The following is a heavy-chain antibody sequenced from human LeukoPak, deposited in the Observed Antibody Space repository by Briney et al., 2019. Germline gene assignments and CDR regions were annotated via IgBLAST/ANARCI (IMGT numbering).Heavy chain of an antibody. J-gene: IGHJ4*02. CDR2: IYYSGSA. CDR3: AGAYYYGSGSYFAG. D-gene: IGHD3-10*01. V-gene: IGHV4-31*03. Sequence: SETLSLTCTVSGGSINNGGYYWSWIRQHPGKGLEWIGYIYYSGSAYYNPSLRSRVTISVDTSKNQFSLKLSSVTAADTAVYYCAGAYYYGSGSYFAGWGQGTLVTVSS. CDR1: GGSINNGGYY.